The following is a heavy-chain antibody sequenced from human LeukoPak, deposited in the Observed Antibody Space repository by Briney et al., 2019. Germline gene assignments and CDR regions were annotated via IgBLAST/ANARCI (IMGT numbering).Heavy chain of an antibody. CDR1: GASISTSTYY. Sequence: SETLSLTCTVSGASISTSTYYWSWIRQPPGKGLEWIGSFYYNGSTYYNPSLESRVTISVDTSENQFSLQLSSVTAADTAVYYCARALSGTYGLFQHWGQGTLVTVSS. J-gene: IGHJ1*01. CDR2: FYYNGST. V-gene: IGHV4-39*01. CDR3: ARALSGTYGLFQH. D-gene: IGHD1-26*01.